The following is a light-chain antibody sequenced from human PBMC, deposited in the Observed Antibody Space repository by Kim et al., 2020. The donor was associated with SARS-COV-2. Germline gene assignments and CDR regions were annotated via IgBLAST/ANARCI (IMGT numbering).Light chain of an antibody. CDR2: DAS. CDR1: QSVSNSF. Sequence: SPGERATLSCRASQSVSNSFLAWYQQKPGQAPRLLIYDASNRATGIPDRFSGSGSGTDLTLTISRLEPEDFAVYYCQQYGTSPPYTFGQGTNLEI. J-gene: IGKJ2*01. CDR3: QQYGTSPPYT. V-gene: IGKV3-20*01.